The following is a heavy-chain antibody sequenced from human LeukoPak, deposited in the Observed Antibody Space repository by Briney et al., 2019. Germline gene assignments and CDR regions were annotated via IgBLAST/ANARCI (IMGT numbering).Heavy chain of an antibody. CDR1: GGSISSSSYS. V-gene: IGHV4-30-4*07. CDR2: IYYNGST. J-gene: IGHJ5*02. D-gene: IGHD3-10*01. CDR3: ARRGYYGSGMGPNWFDP. Sequence: PSETLSLTCTVSGGSISSSSYSWSWIRQPPGKGLEWNGYIYYNGSTYYNPSLKSRVTISVDTSKNQFSLKLSSVTAADTAVYYCARRGYYGSGMGPNWFDPWGQGTLVTVSS.